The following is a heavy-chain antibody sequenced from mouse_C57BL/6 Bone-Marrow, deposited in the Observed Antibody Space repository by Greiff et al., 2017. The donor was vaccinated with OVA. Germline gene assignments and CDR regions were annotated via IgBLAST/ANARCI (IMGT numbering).Heavy chain of an antibody. Sequence: VKLMESGPGLVAPSQSLSITCTVSGFSLTSYGVHWVRQPPGKGLEWLVVIWSDGSTTYNSALKASLSISKDNSKSQVFLKMNSLQTEDTAMYYCARHDGNYFDYWGQGTTLTVSS. CDR2: IWSDGST. CDR3: ARHDGNYFDY. V-gene: IGHV2-6-1*01. D-gene: IGHD2-3*01. CDR1: GFSLTSYG. J-gene: IGHJ2*01.